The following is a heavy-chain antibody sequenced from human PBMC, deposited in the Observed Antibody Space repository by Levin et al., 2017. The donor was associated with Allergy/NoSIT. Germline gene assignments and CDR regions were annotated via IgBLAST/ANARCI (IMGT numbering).Heavy chain of an antibody. CDR3: ARKGYYYDSRGPLIDY. V-gene: IGHV4-34*01. D-gene: IGHD3-22*01. Sequence: GSLRLSCAVYGGSFSGYYWSWIRQPPGKGLEWIGEINHSGSTNYNPSLKSRVTISVDTSKNQFSLKLSSVTAADTAVYYCARKGYYYDSRGPLIDYWGQGTLVTVSS. J-gene: IGHJ4*02. CDR1: GGSFSGYY. CDR2: INHSGST.